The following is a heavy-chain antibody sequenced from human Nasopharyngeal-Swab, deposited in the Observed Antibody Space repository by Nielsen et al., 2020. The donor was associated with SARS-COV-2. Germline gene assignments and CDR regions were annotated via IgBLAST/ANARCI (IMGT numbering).Heavy chain of an antibody. Sequence: GALKISCAASGFTFSNAWMSWVRQAPGKGLEWVGRIKSKTDGGTTDYAAPVKGRFTISRDDSKNTLYLQMNSLKTEDTAVYYCTTDYYYGDSTVFDYWGQGTLVTVSS. CDR1: GFTFSNAW. CDR2: IKSKTDGGTT. J-gene: IGHJ4*02. CDR3: TTDYYYGDSTVFDY. D-gene: IGHD4-17*01. V-gene: IGHV3-15*01.